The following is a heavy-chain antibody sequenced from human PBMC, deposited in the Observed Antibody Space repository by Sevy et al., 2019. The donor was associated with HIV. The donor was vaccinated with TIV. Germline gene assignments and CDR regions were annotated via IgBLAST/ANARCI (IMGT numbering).Heavy chain of an antibody. D-gene: IGHD5-12*01. Sequence: SETLSLTCTVSGGSISAYYWSWIRQPPGKGLEWIGYIHYTGNTKYNPSLESRVTISVDTSTNRFSLKLSSVTAADTAIYYCARAPPVRSGDDSLNWFAPWGQGTLVTVSS. CDR1: GGSISAYY. V-gene: IGHV4-59*01. CDR2: IHYTGNT. J-gene: IGHJ5*02. CDR3: ARAPPVRSGDDSLNWFAP.